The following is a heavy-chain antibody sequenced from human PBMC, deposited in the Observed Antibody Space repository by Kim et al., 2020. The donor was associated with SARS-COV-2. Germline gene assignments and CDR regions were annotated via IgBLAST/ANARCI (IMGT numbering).Heavy chain of an antibody. CDR2: ISSSSGTF. Sequence: GGSLRLSCAASGFTFSSYNMNWVRQAPGKGLEWVSSISSSSGTFYSAASVKGCITISRDNDKYSQFLQMNSLSDETTAEYYCARNYAGCCHADYWGQGTL. J-gene: IGHJ4*02. CDR1: GFTFSSYN. D-gene: IGHD1-7*01. V-gene: IGHV3-48*02. CDR3: ARNYAGCCHADY.